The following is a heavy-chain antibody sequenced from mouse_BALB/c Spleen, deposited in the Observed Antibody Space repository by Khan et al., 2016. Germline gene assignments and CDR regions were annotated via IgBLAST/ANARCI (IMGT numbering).Heavy chain of an antibody. CDR3: ARWDFGSRRYYFDY. CDR1: GYSITSGYY. Sequence: EVKLLESGPGLVKPSQSLSLTCSVTGYSITSGYYWNWIRQFPGNKLEWMGYISYDGSNNYNPSLKNRFSITRDTSRNQFFLKLNSVNTEDTATYYCARWDFGSRRYYFDYWGQGTTLTVSS. D-gene: IGHD1-1*01. V-gene: IGHV3-6*02. J-gene: IGHJ2*01. CDR2: ISYDGSN.